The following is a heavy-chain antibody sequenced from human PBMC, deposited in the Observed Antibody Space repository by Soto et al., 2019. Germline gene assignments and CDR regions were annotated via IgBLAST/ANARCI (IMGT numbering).Heavy chain of an antibody. J-gene: IGHJ4*02. V-gene: IGHV4-39*07. Sequence: SETLSLTCTVSGGSISSSSYDWTWIRQPPGTGLEWIGEINHSGSTNYNPSLKSRVTISVDTSKNQFSLKLTSVPAADTAVYYCARDKITGLFDYWGQGTLVTVSS. CDR3: ARDKITGLFDY. CDR1: GGSISSSSYD. CDR2: INHSGST. D-gene: IGHD2-8*02.